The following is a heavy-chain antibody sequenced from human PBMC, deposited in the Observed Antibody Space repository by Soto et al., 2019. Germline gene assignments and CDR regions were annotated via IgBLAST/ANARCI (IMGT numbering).Heavy chain of an antibody. Sequence: GGSLRLSCAASGFAFNKYWMHWVRQAPGKGLVWVSHIDTDVSRTTYADSVMGRFTISRDNAKNAVYLQMNSLRGEDTAVYYCAREYPGNGIELWGQRTLVTVSS. CDR3: AREYPGNGIEL. D-gene: IGHD1-1*01. V-gene: IGHV3-74*01. CDR2: IDTDVSRT. CDR1: GFAFNKYW. J-gene: IGHJ4*02.